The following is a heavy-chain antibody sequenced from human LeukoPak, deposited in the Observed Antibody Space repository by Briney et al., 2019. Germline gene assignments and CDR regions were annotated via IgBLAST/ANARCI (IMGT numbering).Heavy chain of an antibody. Sequence: SETLSLTCAVSGYSISSGYYWGWIRQPPGKGLEWIGSIYHSGSTYYNPSLKSRVTISVDTSKNQFSLKLSSVTAADTAVYYCARRSVPAANPVDYWGQGTLVTVSS. CDR2: IYHSGST. V-gene: IGHV4-38-2*01. CDR3: ARRSVPAANPVDY. D-gene: IGHD2-2*01. CDR1: GYSISSGYY. J-gene: IGHJ4*02.